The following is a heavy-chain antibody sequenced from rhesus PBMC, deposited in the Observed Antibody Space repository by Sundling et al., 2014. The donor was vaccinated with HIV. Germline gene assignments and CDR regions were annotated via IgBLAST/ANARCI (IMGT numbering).Heavy chain of an antibody. D-gene: IGHD2-39*02. J-gene: IGHJ4*01. V-gene: IGHV4-165*02. Sequence: QVQLQESGPGLVRPSETLSLTCAVSGGSISGYYWNWIRQPPGKGLVWIGCIGGSSGSTYYNPSLKSRLTISTDTSKNQFSLKLNSVTAADTAVYYCATTYCSGDVCYDAFDYWGQGVLVTVSS. CDR2: IGGSSGST. CDR1: GGSISGYY. CDR3: ATTYCSGDVCYDAFDY.